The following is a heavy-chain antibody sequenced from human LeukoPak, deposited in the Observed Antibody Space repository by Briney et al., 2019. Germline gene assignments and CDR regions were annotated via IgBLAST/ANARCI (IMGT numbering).Heavy chain of an antibody. D-gene: IGHD3-22*01. CDR3: ATPSKRDSSGYTDAFDI. J-gene: IGHJ3*02. CDR2: INAGNGNT. CDR1: GYTFTSYA. V-gene: IGHV1-3*03. Sequence: GASVKVSCKASGYTFTSYAMHWVRQAPGQRLEWMGWINAGNGNTKYSQEFQGRVTITRDTSASTAYMELSSLRSEDMAVYYCATPSKRDSSGYTDAFDIWGKGTTVTISS.